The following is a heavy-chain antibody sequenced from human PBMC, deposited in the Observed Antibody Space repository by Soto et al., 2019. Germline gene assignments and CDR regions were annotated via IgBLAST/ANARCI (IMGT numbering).Heavy chain of an antibody. D-gene: IGHD2-15*01. J-gene: IGHJ4*02. CDR3: AKVSVVYYFDY. V-gene: IGHV3-30*18. CDR2: ISYDGSNK. CDR1: GFTFSSYG. Sequence: QVPLVESGGGVVQPGRSLRLSCAASGFTFSSYGMHWVRQAPGKGLEWVAVISYDGSNKYYADSVKGRFTISRDNSKNTLYLQMNSLRAEDTAVYYCAKVSVVYYFDYWGQGTLVTVSS.